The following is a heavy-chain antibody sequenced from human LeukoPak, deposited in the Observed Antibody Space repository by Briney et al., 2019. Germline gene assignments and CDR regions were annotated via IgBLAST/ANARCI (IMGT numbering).Heavy chain of an antibody. J-gene: IGHJ4*02. CDR1: GFTCSSYE. CDR2: ISSSGSTI. D-gene: IGHD2-15*01. V-gene: IGHV3-48*03. CDR3: ARGYCSGGSCLFDY. Sequence: PGGSLRLSCAASGFTCSSYEMNWVRQAPGKGLEWVSYISSSGSTIYYADSVKGRFTISRDNAKNSLYLQMNSLRAEDTAVYYCARGYCSGGSCLFDYWGQGTLVTVSS.